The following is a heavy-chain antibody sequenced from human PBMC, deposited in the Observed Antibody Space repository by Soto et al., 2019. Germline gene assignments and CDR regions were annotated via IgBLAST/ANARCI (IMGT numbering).Heavy chain of an antibody. CDR3: ARGMVRGAYYYYYGMDV. CDR1: GGSISSYY. D-gene: IGHD3-10*01. V-gene: IGHV4-59*01. CDR2: IYYSGST. J-gene: IGHJ6*02. Sequence: SETLSLTCTVSGGSISSYYWSWIRQPPGKGLEWIGYIYYSGSTNYNPSLKSRVTISVDTSKNQFSLKLSSVTAADTAVYYCARGMVRGAYYYYYGMDVWGQGTTVTVSS.